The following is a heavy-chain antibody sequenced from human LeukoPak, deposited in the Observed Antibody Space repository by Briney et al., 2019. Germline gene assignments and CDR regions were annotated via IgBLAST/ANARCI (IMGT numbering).Heavy chain of an antibody. CDR3: AKRGVVIRGVLVIGFHKEAYYFDY. Sequence: PGGSLRLSCVVSGIRLSNYGMSWVRQAPGKGLEWVSGISESGGGTNYADSVKGRFTISRDNSLNTLYLQMNSLRAEDKAVYFCAKRGVVIRGVLVIGFHKEAYYFDYWGQGILVTVSS. V-gene: IGHV3-23*01. D-gene: IGHD3-10*01. CDR2: ISESGGGT. J-gene: IGHJ4*02. CDR1: GIRLSNYG.